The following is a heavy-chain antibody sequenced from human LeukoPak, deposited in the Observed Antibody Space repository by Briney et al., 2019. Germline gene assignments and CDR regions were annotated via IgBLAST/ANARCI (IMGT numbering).Heavy chain of an antibody. Sequence: GGFLRLSCAASGFTFSNAWMSWVRQAPGKGLEWVGRIKSKTDGGTTDYAAPVKGRFTISRDDSKNTLYLQMNSLKTEDTAVYYCTTDRLYYYYGMDVWGQGTTVTVSS. CDR1: GFTFSNAW. V-gene: IGHV3-15*01. J-gene: IGHJ6*02. CDR3: TTDRLYYYYGMDV. CDR2: IKSKTDGGTT.